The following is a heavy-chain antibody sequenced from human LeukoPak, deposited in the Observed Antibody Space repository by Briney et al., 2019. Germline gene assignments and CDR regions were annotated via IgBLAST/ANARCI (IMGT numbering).Heavy chain of an antibody. CDR2: INHSGST. CDR3: ARGSWSSSIDY. CDR1: GGSFSGYY. D-gene: IGHD6-6*01. Sequence: SGTLSLTCAVYGGSFSGYYWSWIRQPPGKGLEWIGEINHSGSTNYNPSLKSRVTISVDTSKNQFSLRLSSVTAADTAVYYCARGSWSSSIDYWGQGTLVTVSS. V-gene: IGHV4-34*01. J-gene: IGHJ4*02.